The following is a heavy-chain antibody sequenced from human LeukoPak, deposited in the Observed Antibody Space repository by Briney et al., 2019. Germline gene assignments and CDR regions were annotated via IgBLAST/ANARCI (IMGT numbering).Heavy chain of an antibody. J-gene: IGHJ4*02. Sequence: GGSLRLSCAASGFTFSSYWMSWVRQAPGKGLEWVANVKQDGSEKFYVDSVKGRFTISRDNAKNSLYLQMNSLRAEDTAVYYCARDSSTSCYDYWGQGTLVTVSS. D-gene: IGHD2-2*01. CDR3: ARDSSTSCYDY. CDR1: GFTFSSYW. V-gene: IGHV3-7*01. CDR2: VKQDGSEK.